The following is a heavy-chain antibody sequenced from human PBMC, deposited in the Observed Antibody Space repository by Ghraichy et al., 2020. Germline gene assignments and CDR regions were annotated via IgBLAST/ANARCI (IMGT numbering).Heavy chain of an antibody. V-gene: IGHV3-30*18. D-gene: IGHD3-3*01. CDR2: ISYDGSNK. Sequence: GGSLRLSCAASGFTFSSYGMHWVRQAPGKGLEWVAVISYDGSNKYYADSVKGRFTISRDNSKNTLYLQMNSLRAEDTAVYYCAKAAPYDFWSGYFPRTYYYYYGMDVWGQGTTVTVSS. CDR3: AKAAPYDFWSGYFPRTYYYYYGMDV. CDR1: GFTFSSYG. J-gene: IGHJ6*02.